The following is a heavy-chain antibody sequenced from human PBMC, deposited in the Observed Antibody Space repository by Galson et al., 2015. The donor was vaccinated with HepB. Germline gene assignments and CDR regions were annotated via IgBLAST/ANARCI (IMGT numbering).Heavy chain of an antibody. CDR2: TRNKANSYTT. J-gene: IGHJ5*02. CDR3: AGGIVVRGVIIPS. Sequence: SLRLSCAASGFTFSDHYMDWVRQAPGKGLEWVGRTRNKANSYTTEYAASVKGRFTISRDDSKNSLYLQMNSLKTEDTAVYYCAGGIVVRGVIIPSWGQGTLVTVSS. CDR1: GFTFSDHY. V-gene: IGHV3-72*01. D-gene: IGHD3-10*01.